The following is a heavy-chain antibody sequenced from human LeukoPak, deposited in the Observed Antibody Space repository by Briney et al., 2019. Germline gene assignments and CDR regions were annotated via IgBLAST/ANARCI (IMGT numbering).Heavy chain of an antibody. CDR3: AITYYYGSGTNGAFDI. Sequence: ASVKVSCKACGYTFTDYYMHWVRQAPGQGLEWMGWINPYTGGTNYAQKFQGRVTMTRDTSISTAYMDLSRLKSDDTAICYCAITYYYGSGTNGAFDIWGQGTMVTVSS. CDR2: INPYTGGT. V-gene: IGHV1-2*02. D-gene: IGHD3-10*01. J-gene: IGHJ3*02. CDR1: GYTFTDYY.